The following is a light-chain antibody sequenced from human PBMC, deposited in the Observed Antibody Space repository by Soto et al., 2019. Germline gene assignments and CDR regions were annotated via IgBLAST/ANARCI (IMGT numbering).Light chain of an antibody. CDR3: HQYDDWPPA. CDR2: SAS. J-gene: IGKJ1*01. V-gene: IGKV3-15*01. CDR1: QSVSSN. Sequence: ESVLTQSPGTLSLSPGERATLSCRASQSVSSNYLAWYQQKPGQAPRLLLLSASSRLSDIPARFSGSGSGTEFTLTISGLQSDDFAVYYCHQYDDWPPAFGQGTKVDIK.